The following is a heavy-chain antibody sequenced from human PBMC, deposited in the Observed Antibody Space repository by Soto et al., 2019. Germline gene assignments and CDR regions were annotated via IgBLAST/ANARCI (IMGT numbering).Heavy chain of an antibody. V-gene: IGHV4-59*01. CDR3: ASSTYYDSSGYYGRFDY. D-gene: IGHD3-22*01. Sequence: SETLSLTCTVSGGSISSYYWSWIRQPPGKGLEWIGYIYYSGSTNYNPSLKSRVTISVDTSKNQFSLKLSSVTAADTAVYYCASSTYYDSSGYYGRFDYWGQGTLVTVSS. CDR1: GGSISSYY. CDR2: IYYSGST. J-gene: IGHJ4*02.